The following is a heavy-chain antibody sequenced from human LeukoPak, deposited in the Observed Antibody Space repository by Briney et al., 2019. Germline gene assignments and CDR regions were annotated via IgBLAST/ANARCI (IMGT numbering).Heavy chain of an antibody. Sequence: PSETLSLTCTVSGGSISSYYWSWIRQPPGKGLEWIGYIYYSGSTNYNPSLKSRVTISVDTSKNQFSLKLSSVTAADTAVYYCARGQYGVYLRFDYWGQGTLVTVSS. D-gene: IGHD4-17*01. CDR3: ARGQYGVYLRFDY. V-gene: IGHV4-59*01. CDR1: GGSISSYY. J-gene: IGHJ4*02. CDR2: IYYSGST.